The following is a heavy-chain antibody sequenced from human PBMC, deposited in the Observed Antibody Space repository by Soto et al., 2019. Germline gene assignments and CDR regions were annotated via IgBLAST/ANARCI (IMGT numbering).Heavy chain of an antibody. V-gene: IGHV4-59*01. CDR1: GGSISSFY. J-gene: IGHJ4*02. CDR3: ARLTAVTIDS. D-gene: IGHD4-17*01. CDR2: MYYSGST. Sequence: PSETLSLTCTVSGGSISSFYWSWTRQPPGKGLEWIGYMYYSGSTNYNPSLKSRVTISVDTSKNQFSLNLSSVTAADTAVYYCARLTAVTIDSWGQGTLVTVSS.